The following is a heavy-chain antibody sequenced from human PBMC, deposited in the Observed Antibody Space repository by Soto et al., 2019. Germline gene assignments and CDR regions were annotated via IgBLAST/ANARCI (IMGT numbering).Heavy chain of an antibody. CDR1: GFTFSSYA. CDR3: AKARSTSWYYYGMDV. CDR2: ISGSGGST. Sequence: GVLRLSCAASGFTFSSYAMSWVRQAPGKGLEWVSAISGSGGSTYYADSVKGRFTISRDNSKNTLYLQMNSLRAEDTAVYYCAKARSTSWYYYGMDVWGQGTTVTVSS. V-gene: IGHV3-23*01. D-gene: IGHD2-2*01. J-gene: IGHJ6*02.